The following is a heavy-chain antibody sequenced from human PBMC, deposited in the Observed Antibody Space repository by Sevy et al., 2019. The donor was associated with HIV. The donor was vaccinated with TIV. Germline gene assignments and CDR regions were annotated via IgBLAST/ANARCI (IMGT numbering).Heavy chain of an antibody. CDR2: IITKNHGGTP. J-gene: IGHJ5*02. CDR1: GFNIADYY. V-gene: IGHV3-49*04. Sequence: GGSLRLSCTGSGFNIADYYMTWVRQAPGKGLDWVGFIITKNHGGTPEYGPPVKGRFTISRYDSKNTIYLQMHSLKTEDTGIYDCARHAREAWRGWGVYYNVTDGFDPWGQGTLVTVSS. CDR3: ARHAREAWRGWGVYYNVTDGFDP. D-gene: IGHD3-3*01.